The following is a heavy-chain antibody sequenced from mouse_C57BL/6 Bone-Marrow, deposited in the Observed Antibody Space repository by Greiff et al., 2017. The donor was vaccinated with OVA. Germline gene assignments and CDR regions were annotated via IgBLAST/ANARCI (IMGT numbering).Heavy chain of an antibody. J-gene: IGHJ2*01. CDR2: IYPGDGDT. D-gene: IGHD3-2*02. Sequence: VQLQQSGPELVKPGASVKISCKASGYAFSSSWMNWVKQRPGKGLEWIGRIYPGDGDTNYNGKFKGKATLTADKSSSTAYMQLSSLTSEDSAVYFCARRGAAQVDYWGQGTTLTVSS. CDR1: GYAFSSSW. CDR3: ARRGAAQVDY. V-gene: IGHV1-82*01.